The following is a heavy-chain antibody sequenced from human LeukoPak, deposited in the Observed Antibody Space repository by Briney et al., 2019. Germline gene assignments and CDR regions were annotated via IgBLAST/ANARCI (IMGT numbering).Heavy chain of an antibody. Sequence: PSETLSLTCAVYGGSFSGYYWSWIRQPPGKGLEWIGEINHSGSTNYNPSLKSRVTISVDTSKNQFSLKLSSVTAADTAVHYCARGRNYDQFDYWGQGTLVTVSS. CDR2: INHSGST. D-gene: IGHD1-7*01. CDR3: ARGRNYDQFDY. CDR1: GGSFSGYY. V-gene: IGHV4-34*01. J-gene: IGHJ4*02.